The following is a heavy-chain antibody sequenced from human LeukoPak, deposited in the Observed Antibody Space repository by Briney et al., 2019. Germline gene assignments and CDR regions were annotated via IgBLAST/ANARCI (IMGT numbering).Heavy chain of an antibody. J-gene: IGHJ4*02. D-gene: IGHD2-2*01. CDR3: ARGIPGSVVVPAALYYFDY. V-gene: IGHV4-34*01. CDR1: GGSFSGYY. CDR2: INHSGST. Sequence: PSETLSLTCAVYGGSFSGYYWSWIRQPPGKGLEWTGEINHSGSTNYNPSLKSRVTISVDTSKNQFSLKLSSVTAADTAVYYCARGIPGSVVVPAALYYFDYWGQGTLVTVSS.